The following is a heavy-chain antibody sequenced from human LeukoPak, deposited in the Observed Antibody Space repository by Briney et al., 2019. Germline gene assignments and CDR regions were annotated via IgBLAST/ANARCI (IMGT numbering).Heavy chain of an antibody. CDR2: MSYDEDNK. CDR1: GFPFSYYS. J-gene: IGHJ4*02. CDR3: ARSPTRSLRVGEFDF. Sequence: GRSLSLSCAASGFPFSYYSMHWVRQAPGKGLEWVAVMSYDEDNKYYADSVKGRFAISRDNSKDTLYLQMNSLRAGDTAVYYCARSPTRSLRVGEFDFWGQGTLVTVSS. V-gene: IGHV3-30*09. D-gene: IGHD1-26*01.